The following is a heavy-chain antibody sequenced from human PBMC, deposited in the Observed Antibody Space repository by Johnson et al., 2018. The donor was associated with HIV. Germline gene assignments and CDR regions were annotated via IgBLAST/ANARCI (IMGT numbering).Heavy chain of an antibody. V-gene: IGHV3-33*01. Sequence: QVQLLESGGGLVQPGRSLRLSCAASGFTFSSYGMHWVRQAPGKGLEWVAVVWYDGNKKYYGDSVKGRFTISRDNSKNTLSLQMNSLRAEDTAVYYCAAATESNDAFDIWGQGTMVTVSS. J-gene: IGHJ3*02. D-gene: IGHD2-15*01. CDR2: VWYDGNKK. CDR3: AAATESNDAFDI. CDR1: GFTFSSYG.